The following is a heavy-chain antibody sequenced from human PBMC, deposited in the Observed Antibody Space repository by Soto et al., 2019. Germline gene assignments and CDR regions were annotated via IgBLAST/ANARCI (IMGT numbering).Heavy chain of an antibody. V-gene: IGHV1-8*01. CDR3: ARYNWNYPYYYYGMDV. CDR2: MNPNSGNT. Sequence: GASVKVSCKASGYTFTSYDINWVRQATGQGLEWMGWMNPNSGNTGYAQKFQGRVTMTRNTSISTAYMELSSLRSEDTAVYYCARYNWNYPYYYYGMDVWGQGTTVTVSS. J-gene: IGHJ6*02. D-gene: IGHD1-7*01. CDR1: GYTFTSYD.